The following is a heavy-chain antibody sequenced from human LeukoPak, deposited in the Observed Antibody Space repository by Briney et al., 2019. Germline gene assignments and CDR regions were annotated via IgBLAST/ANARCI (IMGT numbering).Heavy chain of an antibody. CDR2: IYYSGST. Sequence: PSETLSLTCTVSGGSISSYYWSWIRQPPGKGLEWIGYIYYSGSTNYNPSLKSRVTISVDTSKNQFSLKLSSVTAAGTAVYYCARLVMEQSTFDPWGQGTLVTVSS. D-gene: IGHD3-16*02. V-gene: IGHV4-59*08. CDR1: GGSISSYY. CDR3: ARLVMEQSTFDP. J-gene: IGHJ5*02.